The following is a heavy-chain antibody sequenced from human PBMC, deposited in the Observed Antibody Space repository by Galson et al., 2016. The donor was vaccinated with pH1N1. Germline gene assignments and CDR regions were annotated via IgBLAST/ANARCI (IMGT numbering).Heavy chain of an antibody. V-gene: IGHV3-7*01. CDR3: AREVGGRSSY. D-gene: IGHD6-19*01. J-gene: IGHJ4*02. CDR1: GFDFNNYW. CDR2: IKEDGSEK. Sequence: SLRLSCAASGFDFNNYWMNWVRQAPGKGLEWVASIKEDGSEKLYGDSVKGRFTISRDNAKNSLYLQMNSLRVEDTSVYFCAREVGGRSSYWGRGTLVTVSS.